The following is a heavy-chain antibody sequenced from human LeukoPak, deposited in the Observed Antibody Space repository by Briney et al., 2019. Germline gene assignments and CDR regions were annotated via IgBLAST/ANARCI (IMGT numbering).Heavy chain of an antibody. V-gene: IGHV1-69*06. CDR1: GYTFTGYY. Sequence: SVKVSCKASGYTFTGYYMHWVRQAPGQGLEWMGGIIPIFGTANYAQKFQGRVTITADKSTSTAYMELSSLRSEDTAVYYCARGEGYSYGGLTLFDYWGQGTLVTVSS. D-gene: IGHD5-18*01. CDR3: ARGEGYSYGGLTLFDY. J-gene: IGHJ4*02. CDR2: IIPIFGTA.